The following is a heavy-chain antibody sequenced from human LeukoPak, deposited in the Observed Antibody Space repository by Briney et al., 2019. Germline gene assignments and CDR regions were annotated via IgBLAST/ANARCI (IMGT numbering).Heavy chain of an antibody. Sequence: SETLSLTCTVSGGSISGYYWSWIPPPAGQGLKWSRRPYISGRTNSNPSLESRDTMSVDTYKKQYSLKLSSVTAADTAVYYCARDHYGDYYFDYWGQGTLVTVSS. D-gene: IGHD4-17*01. J-gene: IGHJ4*02. V-gene: IGHV4-4*07. CDR3: ARDHYGDYYFDY. CDR2: PYISGRT. CDR1: GGSISGYY.